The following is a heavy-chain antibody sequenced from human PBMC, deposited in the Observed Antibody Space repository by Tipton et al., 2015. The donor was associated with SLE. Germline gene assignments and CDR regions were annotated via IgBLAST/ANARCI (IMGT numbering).Heavy chain of an antibody. CDR1: GGSVSSNNHY. CDR2: IYTSGST. Sequence: GLVKPSETLSLTCTVSGGSVSSNNHYRGWVRQSPGQGLEWIGRIYTSGSTNYNPSLKSRVTISVDTSKNQFSLRLTSLTAADTAVYYCARVVYSFSDAFDIWGQGTMVTVSS. J-gene: IGHJ3*02. D-gene: IGHD6-13*01. V-gene: IGHV4-39*07. CDR3: ARVVYSFSDAFDI.